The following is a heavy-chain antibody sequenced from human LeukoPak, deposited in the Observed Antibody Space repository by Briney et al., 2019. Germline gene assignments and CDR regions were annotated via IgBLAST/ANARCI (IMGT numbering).Heavy chain of an antibody. D-gene: IGHD2-8*02. CDR1: GGTFSSYA. V-gene: IGHV1-69*04. CDR3: VREESGGYFDY. CDR2: IIPILGIP. Sequence: ASVKVSCKASGGTFSSYAISWVRQAPGQGLEWMGRIIPILGIPNYAQKFQGRVTMTRDTSTSTVYMELSSLRSDDTAIYYCVREESGGYFDYWGQGTLVTVSS. J-gene: IGHJ4*02.